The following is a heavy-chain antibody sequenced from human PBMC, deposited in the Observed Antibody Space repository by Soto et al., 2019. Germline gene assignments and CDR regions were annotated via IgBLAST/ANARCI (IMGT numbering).Heavy chain of an antibody. CDR1: GYTFTSYA. Sequence: QVQLVQSGAEVKKPGASVKVSCTASGYTFTSYAIHWVRQAPGQRLEWMGWVDAGNGNTKYSQEIQGRVTITRDTSASTAYMELSSLRSEDTAVYYCARDVGYNWNLIDYWGQGTLVTVSS. V-gene: IGHV1-3*01. J-gene: IGHJ4*02. CDR3: ARDVGYNWNLIDY. D-gene: IGHD1-20*01. CDR2: VDAGNGNT.